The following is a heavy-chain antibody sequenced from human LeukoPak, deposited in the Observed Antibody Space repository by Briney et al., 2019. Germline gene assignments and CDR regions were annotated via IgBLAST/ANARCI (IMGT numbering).Heavy chain of an antibody. J-gene: IGHJ4*02. Sequence: AGGSLRLSCVASGLIVSCNYMTWVRQAPGKGLEWVAVIYISGGTYYADSVKARFTISRDNSKNTLYLQMNSLRAEDTAVYYCARDSSVTTVDYWGQGTLVTVSS. CDR3: ARDSSVTTVDY. CDR1: GLIVSCNY. V-gene: IGHV3-66*01. D-gene: IGHD4-17*01. CDR2: IYISGGT.